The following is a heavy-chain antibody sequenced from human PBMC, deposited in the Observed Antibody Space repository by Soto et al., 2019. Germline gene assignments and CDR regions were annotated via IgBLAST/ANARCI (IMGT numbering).Heavy chain of an antibody. CDR3: AKDPSNYEYYFDY. D-gene: IGHD4-4*01. J-gene: IGHJ4*02. CDR2: ISWDGYGT. V-gene: IGHV3-43*01. Sequence: GGSLRLSCAASGFTFDDYSMHWVRQAPGKGLEWVSLISWDGYGTYYADSVRGRFTISRDNSKNSLYLQMNSLRTEDTALYYCAKDPSNYEYYFDYLGPGTLVTVSS. CDR1: GFTFDDYS.